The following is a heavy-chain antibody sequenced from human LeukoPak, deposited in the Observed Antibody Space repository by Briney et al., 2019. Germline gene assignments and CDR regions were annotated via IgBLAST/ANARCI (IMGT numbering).Heavy chain of an antibody. Sequence: SETLSLTCAVYGGSLSGYYWSWIRQPPGKGLEWIGEINHSGSTNYNPSLKSRVTISVDTSKNQFSLKLSSVTAADTAVYYCARGAKYSGYDSGDFDYWGQGTLVTVSS. J-gene: IGHJ4*02. V-gene: IGHV4-34*01. CDR3: ARGAKYSGYDSGDFDY. CDR1: GGSLSGYY. D-gene: IGHD5-12*01. CDR2: INHSGST.